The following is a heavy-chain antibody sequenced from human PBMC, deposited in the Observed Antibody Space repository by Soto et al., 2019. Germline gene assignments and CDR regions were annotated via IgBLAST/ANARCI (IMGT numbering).Heavy chain of an antibody. CDR3: ASDFRTRGWFRQAGNFAMDV. J-gene: IGHJ6*02. CDR1: GYSFSNFY. CDR2: IHPNTGGT. Sequence: ASVKVSCKPSGYSFSNFYVHWVRQAPGQGLEWMGWIHPNTGGTNYAQKFQGRVTMTRDTSVSTVYMELNRLTSDDTAIYFCASDFRTRGWFRQAGNFAMDVWGQGTTVTVSS. V-gene: IGHV1-2*02. D-gene: IGHD6-19*01.